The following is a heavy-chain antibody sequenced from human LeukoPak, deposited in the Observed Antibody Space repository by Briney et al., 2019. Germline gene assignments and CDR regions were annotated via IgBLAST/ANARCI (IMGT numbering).Heavy chain of an antibody. CDR2: IRSKAYGGTT. V-gene: IGHV3-49*04. J-gene: IGHJ3*02. CDR1: GFTFGDYA. CDR3: TREFHTPKSILGAFDI. Sequence: PGRSLRLSCTASGFTFGDYAMSWVRQAPGKGLEWVGLIRSKAYGGTTEYAASVKGRFTISRDDSKSIAYLQMNSLKTEDTAVYYCTREFHTPKSILGAFDIWGQGTMVTVSS. D-gene: IGHD2-21*01.